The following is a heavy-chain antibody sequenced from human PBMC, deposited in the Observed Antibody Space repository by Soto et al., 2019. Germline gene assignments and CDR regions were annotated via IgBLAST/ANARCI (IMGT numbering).Heavy chain of an antibody. CDR1: GFTFSNYA. D-gene: IGHD2-8*01. J-gene: IGHJ4*02. Sequence: PGGSLRLSCAASGFTFSNYAMTWVRQAPGKGLEWVSGLNGSGGSTSSADSVKGRFAISRDNSKNTLYLQMNSLRDGDTAVYYCAIGFSAGNGSPPDDWGQGTLVTVSS. CDR2: LNGSGGST. V-gene: IGHV3-23*01. CDR3: AIGFSAGNGSPPDD.